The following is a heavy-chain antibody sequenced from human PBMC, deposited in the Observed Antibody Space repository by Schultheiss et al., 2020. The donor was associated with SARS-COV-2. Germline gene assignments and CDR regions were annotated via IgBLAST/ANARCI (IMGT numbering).Heavy chain of an antibody. CDR1: GFSVS. J-gene: IGHJ4*02. D-gene: IGHD2-15*01. CDR3: AKDRPTPRYFDY. CDR2: ISGSGGST. V-gene: IGHV3-23*01. Sequence: GESLKISCAASGFSVSRQAPGKGLEWVSAISGSGGSTYYADSVKGRFTISRDNSKNTLYLQMNSLRAEDTAVYYCAKDRPTPRYFDYWGQGTLVTVSS.